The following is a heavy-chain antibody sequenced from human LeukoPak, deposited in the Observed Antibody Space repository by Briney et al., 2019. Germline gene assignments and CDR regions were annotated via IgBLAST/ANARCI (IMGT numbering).Heavy chain of an antibody. CDR3: AKVNYYDSSGYFRGGFDY. CDR2: ISSSSSYI. CDR1: GFTFSSYS. Sequence: PGGSLRLSCAASGFTFSSYSMNWVRQAPGKGLEWVSSISSSSSYIYYADSVKGRFTISRDNAKNSLYLQMNSLRAEDTAVYYCAKVNYYDSSGYFRGGFDYWGQGSLVTVSS. D-gene: IGHD3-22*01. J-gene: IGHJ4*02. V-gene: IGHV3-21*04.